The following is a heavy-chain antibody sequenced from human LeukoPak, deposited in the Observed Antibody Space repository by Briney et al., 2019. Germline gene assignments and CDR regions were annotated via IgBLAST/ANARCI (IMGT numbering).Heavy chain of an antibody. CDR3: AKVAYYYGSGSRYYYFGMDV. Sequence: GGSLRLSCAASGFTFSSYAMSWVRQAPGKGLEWVSAFSGSGGATYYADSVQGRLTISRDNSKNTLYLQMNSLRAEDTAVYYCAKVAYYYGSGSRYYYFGMDVWGQGTTVTVSS. CDR2: FSGSGGAT. CDR1: GFTFSSYA. V-gene: IGHV3-23*01. D-gene: IGHD3-10*01. J-gene: IGHJ6*02.